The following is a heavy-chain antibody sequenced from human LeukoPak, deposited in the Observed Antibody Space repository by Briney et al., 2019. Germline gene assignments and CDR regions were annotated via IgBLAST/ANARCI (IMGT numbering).Heavy chain of an antibody. CDR1: GITLSNYG. Sequence: GGSLRLSCAVSGITLSNYGMSWVRQTPGKGLEWVAGISDSGGRTNYADSVKGRFTISRDNPKNTLYLQMNSLRAEDTAVDFCAKRGVVIRVILVGFHKEAQYFDSWGQGALVTVSS. CDR2: ISDSGGRT. J-gene: IGHJ4*02. D-gene: IGHD3-22*01. CDR3: AKRGVVIRVILVGFHKEAQYFDS. V-gene: IGHV3-23*01.